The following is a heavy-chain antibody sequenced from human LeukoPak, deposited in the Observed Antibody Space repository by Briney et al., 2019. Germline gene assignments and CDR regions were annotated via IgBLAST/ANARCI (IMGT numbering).Heavy chain of an antibody. V-gene: IGHV3-11*04. D-gene: IGHD6-13*01. Sequence: GGSLRLSCAASGFTFSDYFMSWIRQAPGKGLEWLSYISSSGTTIYYADSVKGRFTISRDNAKNSPYLQMNSLRAEDTAVYYCARDRLDGGSWFDYWGQGTLVTVSS. CDR2: ISSSGTTI. CDR1: GFTFSDYF. CDR3: ARDRLDGGSWFDY. J-gene: IGHJ4*02.